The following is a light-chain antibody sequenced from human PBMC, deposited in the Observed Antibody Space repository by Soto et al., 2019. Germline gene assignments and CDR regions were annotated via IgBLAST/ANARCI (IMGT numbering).Light chain of an antibody. J-gene: IGKJ2*01. Sequence: EIVLTQSPGTLSLSPGERATLSCRASQSVSSSYLAWYQQKPGQAPRLLIYGASRMATGIPDRFSGSGSGTDFTLTISRLEPEDFAVYYCQQYGSSPYTFGQGTQLEIK. CDR1: QSVSSSY. CDR3: QQYGSSPYT. V-gene: IGKV3-20*01. CDR2: GAS.